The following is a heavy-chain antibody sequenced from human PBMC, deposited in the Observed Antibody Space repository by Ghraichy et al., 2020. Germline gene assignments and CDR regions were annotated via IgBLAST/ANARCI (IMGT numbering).Heavy chain of an antibody. V-gene: IGHV3-72*01. D-gene: IGHD3-10*01. Sequence: GGSLRLSCAASGFILSDHWMDWVRQAPGKGLEWVGRSRGKARSYSTEYAASVKGRVTISRDDSKSSLYLQMNNLKTEDTAVYYCTRVAGSGSYRELDYWGYPTLGTVAS. CDR1: GFILSDHW. J-gene: IGHJ4*01. CDR3: TRVAGSGSYRELDY. CDR2: SRGKARSYST.